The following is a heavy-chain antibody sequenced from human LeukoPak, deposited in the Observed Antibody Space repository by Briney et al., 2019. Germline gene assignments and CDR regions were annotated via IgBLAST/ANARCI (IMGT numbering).Heavy chain of an antibody. V-gene: IGHV1-69*04. J-gene: IGHJ3*02. CDR2: IIPILGIA. CDR1: GGTFSSYA. CDR3: ARDEVGATAFDI. Sequence: ASVKVSCKASGGTFSSYAISWVRQSPGQGLEWMGRIIPILGIANYAQKFQGRVTITADRSTSTAYMELSSLRSEDTAVYYCARDEVGATAFDIWGQGTMVTVSS. D-gene: IGHD1-26*01.